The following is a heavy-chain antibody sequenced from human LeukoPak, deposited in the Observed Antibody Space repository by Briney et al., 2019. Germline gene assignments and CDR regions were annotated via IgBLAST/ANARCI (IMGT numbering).Heavy chain of an antibody. V-gene: IGHV4-34*01. Sequence: PPETLSLTCAVYGGSFSGYYWSWIRQPPGKGLEWIGEINHSGSTNYNPSLKSRVTISVDTSKNQFSLKLSSVTAADTAVYYCASNSATYDAFDIWGQGTMVTVSS. D-gene: IGHD2-15*01. J-gene: IGHJ3*02. CDR1: GGSFSGYY. CDR2: INHSGST. CDR3: ASNSATYDAFDI.